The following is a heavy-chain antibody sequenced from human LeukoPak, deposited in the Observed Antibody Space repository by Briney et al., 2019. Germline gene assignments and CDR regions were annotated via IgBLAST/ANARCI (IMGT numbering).Heavy chain of an antibody. CDR1: GFTFSSDA. V-gene: IGHV3-48*04. J-gene: IGHJ4*02. CDR3: ARGEYYYDRTLGY. Sequence: GGSLRLSCAASGFTFSSDAMNWVRQAPGKGLEWISYINSDSGTTYYADSVKGRFTISRDNAKNSLYLQMNSLRAEDTAMYYCARGEYYYDRTLGYWGQGTLVTVSS. D-gene: IGHD3-22*01. CDR2: INSDSGTT.